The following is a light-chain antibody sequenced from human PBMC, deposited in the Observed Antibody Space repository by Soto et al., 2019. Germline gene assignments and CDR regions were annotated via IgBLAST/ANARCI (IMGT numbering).Light chain of an antibody. CDR3: AAWDDSLSGFYV. V-gene: IGLV1-40*01. CDR2: ANT. J-gene: IGLJ1*01. Sequence: QSVLTQPPSVSGAPGQRVTISCTGSSSNIGAAYDVHWYQQLPGTAPKLLIYANTNRPSGVPGRFSGSKSGTSASLAITGLRSEDEADYYCAAWDDSLSGFYVFGTGTKVTVL. CDR1: SSNIGAAYD.